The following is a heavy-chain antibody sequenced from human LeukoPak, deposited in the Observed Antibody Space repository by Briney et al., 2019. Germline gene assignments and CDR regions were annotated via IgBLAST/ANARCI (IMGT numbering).Heavy chain of an antibody. Sequence: SETLSLTCTVSGGSISSYYWSWIRQPAGKGLEWIRRIYTSGSTNYNPSLKSRVTISVDTSKNQFSLKLSSVTAADTAVYYCARVAGYYYGSGSYYRNDYWGQGTLVTVSS. J-gene: IGHJ4*02. V-gene: IGHV4-4*07. CDR2: IYTSGST. CDR3: ARVAGYYYGSGSYYRNDY. CDR1: GGSISSYY. D-gene: IGHD3-10*01.